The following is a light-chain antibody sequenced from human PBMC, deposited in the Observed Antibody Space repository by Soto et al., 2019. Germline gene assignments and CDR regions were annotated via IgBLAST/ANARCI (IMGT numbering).Light chain of an antibody. J-gene: IGLJ2*01. Sequence: QSALTQPASVSGSPGQSITISSTGTSSDVGSYNLVSWYQQHPGKAPKVIIYEVIKRPSGVSNRFSGSKSGNTASLTISGLQAEDEADYYCCSYAGSTSLVFGGGPKVTVL. V-gene: IGLV2-23*02. CDR3: CSYAGSTSLV. CDR2: EVI. CDR1: SSDVGSYNL.